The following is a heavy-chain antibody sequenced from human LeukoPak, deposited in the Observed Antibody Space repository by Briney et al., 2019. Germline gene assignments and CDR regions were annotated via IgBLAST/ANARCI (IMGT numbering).Heavy chain of an antibody. CDR1: GYSISSGYY. CDR2: IYHSGST. CDR3: ARLKELDSSGYYMYALDY. D-gene: IGHD3-22*01. V-gene: IGHV4-38-2*02. Sequence: PSETLSLTCTVSGYSISSGYYWGWIRQPPGKGLEWIGSIYHSGSTNYNLSLKSRVTISVDTSKNQFSLKLSSVTAADTAVYYCARLKELDSSGYYMYALDYWGQGTLVTVSS. J-gene: IGHJ4*02.